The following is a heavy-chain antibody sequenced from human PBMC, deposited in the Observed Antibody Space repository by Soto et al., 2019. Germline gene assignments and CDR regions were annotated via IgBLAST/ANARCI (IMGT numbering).Heavy chain of an antibody. CDR1: GYTFTSYV. Sequence: ASVKVSCKASGYTFTSYVMHWVRQAHGQRLQWXGXXNAXNXXXKXXXXFQGRVTITLDTSATTAYMEMSSLRSQDTAVYYCARVRSLYYGMDVWGQGTTVTVS. V-gene: IGHV1-3*01. CDR3: ARVRSLYYGMDV. J-gene: IGHJ6*02. CDR2: XNAXNXXX.